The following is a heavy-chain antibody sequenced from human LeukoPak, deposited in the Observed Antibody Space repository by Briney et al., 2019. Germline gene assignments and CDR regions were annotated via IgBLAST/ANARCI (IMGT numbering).Heavy chain of an antibody. D-gene: IGHD2-2*01. CDR2: ISAYNGNT. J-gene: IGHJ5*02. CDR3: ARSFRIVVVSAAQGGNWFDP. V-gene: IGHV1-18*01. Sequence: ASVKVSCKASGYTFTSYGISWVRQAPGQGLEWMGWISAYNGNTNYAQKLQGRVTMTTDTSTSTAYMELRSLRSDDTAVYYCARSFRIVVVSAAQGGNWFDPWGQGTLVTVSS. CDR1: GYTFTSYG.